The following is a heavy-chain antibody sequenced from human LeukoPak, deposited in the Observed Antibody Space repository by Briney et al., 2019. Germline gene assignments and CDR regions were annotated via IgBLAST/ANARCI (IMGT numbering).Heavy chain of an antibody. V-gene: IGHV7-4-1*02. CDR2: INTNTGNP. J-gene: IGHJ4*02. CDR3: ATSPGIAAPSGYYFDH. Sequence: GASVKVSCKASGYTFTSYAMNWVRQAPGQGLEWMGWINTNTGNPTYAQGFTGRFVFSLDTPVSTAYLQISSLKAEDTAVYYCATSPGIAAPSGYYFDHWGQGTLVTVSS. D-gene: IGHD6-13*01. CDR1: GYTFTSYA.